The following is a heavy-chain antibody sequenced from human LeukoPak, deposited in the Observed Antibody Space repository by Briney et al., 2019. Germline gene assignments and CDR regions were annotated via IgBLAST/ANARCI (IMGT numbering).Heavy chain of an antibody. D-gene: IGHD3-10*01. CDR3: ASNYYGSGSLDY. J-gene: IGHJ4*02. CDR2: HYYSGNT. Sequence: PSETLSLTCTVSGGSISSGSYWWSWIRQHPERGLEWIGYHYYSGNTYYNPSLKSRVSISVDTSKNQLSLKVSSVTAADTAVYYCASNYYGSGSLDYWGQGNLVTVSS. CDR1: GGSISSGSYW. V-gene: IGHV4-31*03.